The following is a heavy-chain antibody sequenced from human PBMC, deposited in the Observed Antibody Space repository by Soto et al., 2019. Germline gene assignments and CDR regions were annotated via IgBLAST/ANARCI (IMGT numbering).Heavy chain of an antibody. CDR1: RFSLSTAGLC. V-gene: IGHV2-70*12. CDR3: SRMCAAGSYSIYPFDV. D-gene: IGHD3-10*01. Sequence: SGPTLVNPTQTLTLTCSFSRFSLSTAGLCVGWMRQSPRKALEWLALLDCDDDKYYNTSLKTRLTISRDTPRDQVVLTITNMETVDTGTDSGSRMCAAGSYSIYPFDVWGPGTTVTVSS. J-gene: IGHJ6*02. CDR2: LDCDDDK.